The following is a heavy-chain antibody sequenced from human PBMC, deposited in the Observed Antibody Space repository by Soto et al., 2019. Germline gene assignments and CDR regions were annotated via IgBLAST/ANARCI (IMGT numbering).Heavy chain of an antibody. CDR3: ATDLDKWLKIDAFDI. Sequence: ASVKVSCKASGYTFTSYYMHWVRQAPGQGLEWMGIINPSGGSTSYAQKFQGRVTMTRDTSTSTVYMELSSLRSEDTAVYYCATDLDKWLKIDAFDIWGQGTMVTVSS. CDR2: INPSGGST. CDR1: GYTFTSYY. D-gene: IGHD5-12*01. V-gene: IGHV1-46*01. J-gene: IGHJ3*02.